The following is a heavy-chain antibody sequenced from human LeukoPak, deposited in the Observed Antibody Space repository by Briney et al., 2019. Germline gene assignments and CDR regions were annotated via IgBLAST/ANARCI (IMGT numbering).Heavy chain of an antibody. J-gene: IGHJ2*01. D-gene: IGHD3-22*01. CDR1: GGSISSGASD. Sequence: PSQTLSLTCTVSGGSISSGASDWGWIRQHPKRGLEWVGYINHSGSTYYNPSLGSRVTMSVDTSKNQFSLKLSSVTAADSAVYYCARAARQGFTMIVVPFFYFDLWGRGTLATVSS. CDR2: INHSGST. V-gene: IGHV4-31*03. CDR3: ARAARQGFTMIVVPFFYFDL.